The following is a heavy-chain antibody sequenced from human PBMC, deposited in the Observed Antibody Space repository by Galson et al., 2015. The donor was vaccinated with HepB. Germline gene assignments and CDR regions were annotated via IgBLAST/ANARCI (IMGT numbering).Heavy chain of an antibody. J-gene: IGHJ4*02. CDR3: ARVPVAVAGYYFDY. V-gene: IGHV3-7*03. CDR2: IKQDGSEK. Sequence: SLRLSCAASGFTFSSYWMSWVRQAPGKGLEWVANIKQDGSEKYYVDSVKGRFTISRDNAKNSLYLQMNSLRSEDTAVYYCARVPVAVAGYYFDYWGQVTLVTVSS. D-gene: IGHD6-19*01. CDR1: GFTFSSYW.